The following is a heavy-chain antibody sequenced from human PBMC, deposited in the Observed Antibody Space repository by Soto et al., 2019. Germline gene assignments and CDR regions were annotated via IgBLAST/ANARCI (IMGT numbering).Heavy chain of an antibody. D-gene: IGHD1-26*01. CDR1: GYTFSTAD. CDR3: ARGGASRESDY. J-gene: IGHJ4*02. V-gene: IGHV1-8*01. Sequence: ASVKVSCKASGYTFSTADINWVRQATGQGLEWMGWMSPNSGNSHSVEKFQGRVTMTRDTSISTAYMELSRLRSDDTAVYYCARGGASRESDYWGQGTLVTVSS. CDR2: MSPNSGNS.